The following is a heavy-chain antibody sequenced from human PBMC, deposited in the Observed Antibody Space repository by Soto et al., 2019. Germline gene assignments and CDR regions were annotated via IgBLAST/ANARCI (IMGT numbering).Heavy chain of an antibody. V-gene: IGHV1-69*01. CDR1: GGTFSSYA. Sequence: QVQLVQSGAEVKKPGSSVKVSCKASGGTFSSYAISWVRQAPGQGLEWMGGIIPIFGTANYAQKFQGRVTITADESTSTAYMELSSLRSEDTAVYYCARDRAGSSSEGYYYYYYGMDVWGQGTTVTVSS. D-gene: IGHD6-6*01. CDR2: IIPIFGTA. J-gene: IGHJ6*02. CDR3: ARDRAGSSSEGYYYYYYGMDV.